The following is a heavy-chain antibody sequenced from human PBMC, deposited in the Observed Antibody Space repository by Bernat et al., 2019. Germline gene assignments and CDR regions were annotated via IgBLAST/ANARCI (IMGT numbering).Heavy chain of an antibody. CDR3: ARGGPRLRYFDWLIDY. V-gene: IGHV3-33*01. CDR1: GFTFSSYG. Sequence: QVQLVESGGGVVQPGRSLRLSCAASGFTFSSYGMHWVRQAPGKGLEWVAVIWYDGSNKYYADSVKGQFTISRDNSKNTLYLQMNSLRAEDTAVYYCARGGPRLRYFDWLIDYWGQGTLVTVSS. D-gene: IGHD3-9*01. CDR2: IWYDGSNK. J-gene: IGHJ4*02.